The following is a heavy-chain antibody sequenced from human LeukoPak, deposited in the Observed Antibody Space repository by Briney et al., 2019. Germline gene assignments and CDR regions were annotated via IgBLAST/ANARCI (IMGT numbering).Heavy chain of an antibody. CDR1: GFTFSSYW. J-gene: IGHJ3*02. V-gene: IGHV3-7*01. CDR2: IKQDGSEK. Sequence: GGSLRLSCAAPGFTFSSYWMSWVRQAPGKGLEWVANIKQDGSEKYYVDSVKGRFTISRDNAKNSLYLQMNSLRAEDTAVYYCARDRAPYYYDSSGDAFDIWGQGTMVTVSS. CDR3: ARDRAPYYYDSSGDAFDI. D-gene: IGHD3-22*01.